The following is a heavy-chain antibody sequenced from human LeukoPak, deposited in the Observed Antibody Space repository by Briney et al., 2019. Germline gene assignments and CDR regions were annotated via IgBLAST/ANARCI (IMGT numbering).Heavy chain of an antibody. CDR3: ARGRYCSSTSCQGNWFDP. CDR1: GYTFTSYD. D-gene: IGHD2-2*01. Sequence: ASVKVSCKASGYTFTSYDINWVRQATGQGLERMGWMNPTSGNTGYAQKFQGRVTMTRNTSISTAYMELSSLRSEDTAFYYCARGRYCSSTSCQGNWFDPWGQGTLVTVSS. CDR2: MNPTSGNT. J-gene: IGHJ5*02. V-gene: IGHV1-8*01.